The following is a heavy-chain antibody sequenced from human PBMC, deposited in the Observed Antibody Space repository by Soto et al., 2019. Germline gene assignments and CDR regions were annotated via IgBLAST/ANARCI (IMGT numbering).Heavy chain of an antibody. V-gene: IGHV4-59*01. D-gene: IGHD4-17*01. Sequence: PSETLSLTCTISGGSISVYYWSWIRQSPRQGLEWIGYVYDNGRPYYSPSLKSRVTISADTSKNQISLKLTSATAADTAVYYCVRFYGDYVNGVKRRYFDFWGQGTLVTVS. J-gene: IGHJ4*02. CDR1: GGSISVYY. CDR3: VRFYGDYVNGVKRRYFDF. CDR2: VYDNGRP.